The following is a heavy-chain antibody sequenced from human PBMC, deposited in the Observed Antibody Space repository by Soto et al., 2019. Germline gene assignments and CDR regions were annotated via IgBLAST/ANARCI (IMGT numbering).Heavy chain of an antibody. D-gene: IGHD3-16*02. CDR3: ARGFMITFGGVIVPFDY. CDR1: GGSFSGYY. CDR2: INHSGST. J-gene: IGHJ4*02. Sequence: SETLSLTCAVYGGSFSGYYWSWIRQPPGKGLEWIGEINHSGSTNYNPSLKSRVTISVDTSKNQFSLKLSSVTAADTAVYYCARGFMITFGGVIVPFDYWGQGTLVTVSS. V-gene: IGHV4-34*01.